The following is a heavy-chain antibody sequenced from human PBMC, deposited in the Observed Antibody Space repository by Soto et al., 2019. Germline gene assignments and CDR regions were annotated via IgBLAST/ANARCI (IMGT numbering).Heavy chain of an antibody. CDR1: GNTLTELS. D-gene: IGHD6-13*01. Sequence: ASVKVSCKLSGNTLTELSMHWVRQAPGKGLERMGGFDPEDGETIYAQKFQGRVTMTEETSTDTAYLELSSLRAEETAIYYCATEKPYSSSLLNIFDYWGQGTLVTVSS. CDR3: ATEKPYSSSLLNIFDY. V-gene: IGHV1-24*01. CDR2: FDPEDGET. J-gene: IGHJ4*02.